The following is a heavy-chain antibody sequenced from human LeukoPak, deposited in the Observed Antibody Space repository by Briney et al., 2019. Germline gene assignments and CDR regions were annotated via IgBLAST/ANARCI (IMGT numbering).Heavy chain of an antibody. J-gene: IGHJ5*02. D-gene: IGHD2-15*01. Sequence: GGSLRLSCAASGFTFSSYAMNWVRQAPGKGLEGVSTIIGSGGFTYYADSVKGRFTISRDNSKDTLYLQMNSLRAEDTAVYYCARGYCSGGSCYSVFWFDPWGQGTLVTVSS. CDR2: IIGSGGFT. CDR3: ARGYCSGGSCYSVFWFDP. CDR1: GFTFSSYA. V-gene: IGHV3-23*01.